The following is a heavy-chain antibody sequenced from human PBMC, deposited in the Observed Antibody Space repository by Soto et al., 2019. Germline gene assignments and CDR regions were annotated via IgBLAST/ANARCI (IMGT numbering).Heavy chain of an antibody. CDR3: ARARTNYYNTSDYDF. Sequence: KTSGYTFIGYYMHRVRQAPGQGLEWMGWINPNSGDTNYAQKFQGRVTMTRDTSISTAYTELSRLRFGDTAVYYCARARTNYYNTSDYDFWGQGTLVTVSS. D-gene: IGHD3-22*01. J-gene: IGHJ4*02. CDR1: GYTFIGYY. CDR2: INPNSGDT. V-gene: IGHV1-2*02.